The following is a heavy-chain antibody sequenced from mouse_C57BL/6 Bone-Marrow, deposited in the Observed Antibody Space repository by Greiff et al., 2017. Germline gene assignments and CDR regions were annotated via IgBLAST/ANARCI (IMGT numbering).Heavy chain of an antibody. CDR3: TTGTSHYYAMDY. V-gene: IGHV14-4*01. CDR2: IDPENGDT. D-gene: IGHD4-1*01. Sequence: EVQLQQSGAELVRPGASVKLSCTASGFNIKDDYMHWVKQRPEQGLEWIGWIDPENGDTEYASKFQGKATITADTSSNTAYLQLSSLPSEDTAVYYCTTGTSHYYAMDYWGQGTSVTVSS. CDR1: GFNIKDDY. J-gene: IGHJ4*01.